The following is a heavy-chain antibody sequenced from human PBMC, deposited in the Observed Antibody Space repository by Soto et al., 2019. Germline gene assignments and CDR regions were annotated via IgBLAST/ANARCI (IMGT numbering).Heavy chain of an antibody. D-gene: IGHD5-12*01. CDR1: GYTFTNYP. CDR2: ISAHSGDT. Sequence: QVHLVQSGAEVKKPGASVTVSCKASGYTFTNYPITWVRRAPGQGLEWMGWISAHSGDTKYAQKFQGRVTMTTDTSTSTAYLELRSLRSDHTAVYYRGRTITMLFLAPAYWGQGTLVTVSS. V-gene: IGHV1-18*01. CDR3: GRTITMLFLAPAY. J-gene: IGHJ4*02.